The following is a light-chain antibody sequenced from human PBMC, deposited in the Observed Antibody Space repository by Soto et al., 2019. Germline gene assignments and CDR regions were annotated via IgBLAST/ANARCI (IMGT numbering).Light chain of an antibody. V-gene: IGKV3-20*01. CDR2: GAS. J-gene: IGKJ1*01. Sequence: EIVVTQSPGTLSLSPGERATLSCRASQSVSSSYLAWYQQKPGQAPRLLISGASGRATGIPVRFSSGGSETDFTLTISRLEPEDFAVYYCQHYGTSWWTFGQGTKVDIK. CDR1: QSVSSSY. CDR3: QHYGTSWWT.